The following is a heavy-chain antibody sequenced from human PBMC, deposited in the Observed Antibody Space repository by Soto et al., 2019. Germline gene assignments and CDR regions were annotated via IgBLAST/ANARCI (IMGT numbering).Heavy chain of an antibody. CDR2: INHSGST. J-gene: IGHJ5*02. Sequence: PSETLSLTCAVYGGSFSGYYWSWIRQPPGKGLEWIGEINHSGSTNYNPSLKSRVTISVDTSQNQFSLKLSSVTAADTAVYYCARKEGNNGLLWFGPKPSKPYTWFDPWGQGTLVTVSS. D-gene: IGHD3-10*01. CDR1: GGSFSGYY. CDR3: ARKEGNNGLLWFGPKPSKPYTWFDP. V-gene: IGHV4-34*01.